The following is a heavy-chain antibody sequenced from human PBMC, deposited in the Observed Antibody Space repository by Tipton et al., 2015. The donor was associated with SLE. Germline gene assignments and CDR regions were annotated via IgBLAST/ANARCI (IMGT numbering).Heavy chain of an antibody. J-gene: IGHJ1*01. CDR1: GGTFSSYA. V-gene: IGHV1-69*01. D-gene: IGHD2-2*01. CDR2: IIPLFGTA. Sequence: QGQLVQSGAEVKKPGSSVKVSCKASGGTFSSYAISWVRQAPGQGLGRMGGIIPLFGTANYAQKFQGRVTITTDESTSTAYMERSSLRSEDTAVYYCASGDCSSTSCYRAEYFQPWGQGTLVTVSS. CDR3: ASGDCSSTSCYRAEYFQP.